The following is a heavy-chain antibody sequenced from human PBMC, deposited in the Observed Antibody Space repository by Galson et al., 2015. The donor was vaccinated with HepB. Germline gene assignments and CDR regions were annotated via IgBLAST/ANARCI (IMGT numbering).Heavy chain of an antibody. J-gene: IGHJ4*02. D-gene: IGHD5-24*01. CDR2: IIPFFGPA. Sequence: SVKVSCKASGGTFGRHAINWVRQAPGQGLEWMGGIIPFFGPANYAQNFQGRVTISADESTTTAYMELSSLRSEDTAIYFCSKEDDYNLRSFDLWGQGTLVTVSS. V-gene: IGHV1-69*13. CDR3: SKEDDYNLRSFDL. CDR1: GGTFGRHA.